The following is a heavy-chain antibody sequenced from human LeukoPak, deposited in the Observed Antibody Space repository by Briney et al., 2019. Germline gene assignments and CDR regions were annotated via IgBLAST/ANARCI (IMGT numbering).Heavy chain of an antibody. D-gene: IGHD3-10*01. Sequence: GGSLRLSCAASGLSRSSYAMSWVRQAPGKGLEWVSAISGSGGSTYYADSVKGRFTISRDNSKNTLYLQMNSLRAEDTAVYYCAKDTGILEWFGELSNFDYWGQGTLVTVSS. V-gene: IGHV3-23*01. CDR3: AKDTGILEWFGELSNFDY. CDR2: ISGSGGST. CDR1: GLSRSSYA. J-gene: IGHJ4*02.